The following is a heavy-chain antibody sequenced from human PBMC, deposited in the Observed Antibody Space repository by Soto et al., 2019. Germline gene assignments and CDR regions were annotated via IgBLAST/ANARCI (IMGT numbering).Heavy chain of an antibody. CDR3: AKDPVYDFWSGYYSYYYMDD. Sequence: EVQLLESGGGLVQPGGSLRLSCAASGFTFSSYAMSWVRQAPGKGLEWVSAISGSGGSTYYADSVKGRFTISRDNSKSTLYLQMNSRRAEDTAVYYCAKDPVYDFWSGYYSYYYMDDWGNGTTVTVSS. D-gene: IGHD3-3*01. J-gene: IGHJ6*03. V-gene: IGHV3-23*01. CDR2: ISGSGGST. CDR1: GFTFSSYA.